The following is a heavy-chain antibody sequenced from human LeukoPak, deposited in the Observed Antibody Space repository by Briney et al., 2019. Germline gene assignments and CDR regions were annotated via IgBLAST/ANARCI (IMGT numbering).Heavy chain of an antibody. CDR1: GYTFTGYY. J-gene: IGHJ6*03. CDR2: IIPIFGTA. CDR3: ARTSPVTTRYYYYYMDV. V-gene: IGHV1-69*13. Sequence: EASVKVSCKASGYTFTGYYMHWVRQAPGQGLEWMGGIIPIFGTANYAQEFQGRVTITADESTSTAYMELSSLRSEDTAVYYCARTSPVTTRYYYYYMDVWGKGTTVTISS. D-gene: IGHD4-17*01.